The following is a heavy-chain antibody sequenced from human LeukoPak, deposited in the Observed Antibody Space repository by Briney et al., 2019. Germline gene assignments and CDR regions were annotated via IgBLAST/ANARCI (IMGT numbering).Heavy chain of an antibody. J-gene: IGHJ6*03. CDR3: ARDCSSTSCPYYMDV. D-gene: IGHD2-2*01. CDR1: GYTFTGYY. CDR2: IIPIFGTA. V-gene: IGHV1-69*05. Sequence: SVKVSCKASGYTFTGYYMHWVRQAPGQGLEWMGGIIPIFGTANYAQKYQGRVTITTDESTSTAYMELSSLRSEDTAVYYCARDCSSTSCPYYMDVWGKGTTVTVSS.